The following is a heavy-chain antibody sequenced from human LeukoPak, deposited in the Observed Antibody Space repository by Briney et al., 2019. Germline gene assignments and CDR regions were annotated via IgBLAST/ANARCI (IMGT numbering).Heavy chain of an antibody. Sequence: SGGSLRLSCAASGFTCRNFGMHWVRQAPGKGLEWVAIIWYDGSKSYYADSVKDRFTFSRDNSKNTVYLQMNGLRADDTAVYFCVRDRGGYHYFDYWGQGTLVTVSS. V-gene: IGHV3-33*01. CDR2: IWYDGSKS. D-gene: IGHD3-16*02. CDR3: VRDRGGYHYFDY. J-gene: IGHJ4*02. CDR1: GFTCRNFG.